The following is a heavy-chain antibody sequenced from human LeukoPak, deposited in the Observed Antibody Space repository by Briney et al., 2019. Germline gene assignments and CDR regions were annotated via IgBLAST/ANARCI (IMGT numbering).Heavy chain of an antibody. J-gene: IGHJ4*02. CDR2: ISSSSSYI. D-gene: IGHD6-25*01. V-gene: IGHV3-21*01. CDR3: AKLSRLAPSDY. CDR1: GFTFSSYS. Sequence: GGSLRLSCAASGFTFSSYSMNWVRQAPGKGLEWVSSISSSSSYIYYADSVKGRFTISRDNSRSTLFLQMNSLRAEDTAVYYCAKLSRLAPSDYWGQGTLVSVSS.